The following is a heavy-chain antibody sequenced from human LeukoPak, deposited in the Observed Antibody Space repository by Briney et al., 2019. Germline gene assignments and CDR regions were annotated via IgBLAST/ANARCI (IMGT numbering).Heavy chain of an antibody. V-gene: IGHV1-69*13. Sequence: ASVNVSCKASGGTFSSYAISWVRQAPGQGLEWMGGIIPIFGTANYAQKFQGRVTITADESTSTAYVELSSLRSEDTAVYYCARVLSSSSWFDPWGQGTLVTVSS. CDR2: IIPIFGTA. D-gene: IGHD6-6*01. J-gene: IGHJ5*02. CDR3: ARVLSSSSWFDP. CDR1: GGTFSSYA.